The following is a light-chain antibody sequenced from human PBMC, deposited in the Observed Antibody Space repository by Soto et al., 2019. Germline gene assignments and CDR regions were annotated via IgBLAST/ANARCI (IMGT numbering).Light chain of an antibody. CDR2: DAS. J-gene: IGKJ1*01. Sequence: LLTQSPATLSLSPGESATLSCRASQTVSSQLAWYQQKPGQAPRLLIYDASKRATGVPGRFSGSGSGTDFTLTISSLEPDDFGVYYCQQRSSWPTFGHGTRVEIK. V-gene: IGKV3-11*01. CDR3: QQRSSWPT. CDR1: QTVSSQ.